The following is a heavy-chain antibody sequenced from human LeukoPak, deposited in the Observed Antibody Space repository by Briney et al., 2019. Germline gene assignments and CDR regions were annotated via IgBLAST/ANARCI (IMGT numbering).Heavy chain of an antibody. CDR2: INHSGST. V-gene: IGHV4-34*01. D-gene: IGHD3-16*02. CDR1: GGSFSGYY. J-gene: IGHJ4*02. Sequence: PSETLSLTCAVYGGSFSGYYWSWIRQPPGKGLEWIEEINHSGSTNYNPSLKSRVTISVDTSKNQFSLKLSSVTAADTAVYYCARAHKIHMITFGGVIAYHVPFDYWGQGTLVTVSS. CDR3: ARAHKIHMITFGGVIAYHVPFDY.